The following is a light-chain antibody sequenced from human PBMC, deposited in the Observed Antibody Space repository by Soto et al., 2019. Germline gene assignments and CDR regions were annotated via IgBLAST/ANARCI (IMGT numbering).Light chain of an antibody. CDR2: GAS. J-gene: IGKJ2*01. V-gene: IGKV3-20*01. CDR3: QQYGSSPGT. CDR1: QTVSNNY. Sequence: EIVLPQSPGTLSLSPGERATLSCRASQTVSNNYLAWYQQQPGRAPRLLIYGASSRATGIPDRFSGSVSGTDFTLTITRLEAEDFAVYYCQQYGSSPGTFGRGTKLEIK.